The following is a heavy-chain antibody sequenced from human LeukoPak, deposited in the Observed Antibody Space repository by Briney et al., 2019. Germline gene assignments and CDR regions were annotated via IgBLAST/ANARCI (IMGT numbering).Heavy chain of an antibody. Sequence: PGGSLRLSCAASGFTFSSYGMHWVRQAPGKGLEWVAVIWYDGSNKYYADSVKGRFTISRDNSKNTLYLQMNSLRAEDTAVYYCAKLEYSSSFAFDIWGQGTMVTVSS. CDR2: IWYDGSNK. CDR1: GFTFSSYG. J-gene: IGHJ3*02. V-gene: IGHV3-30*02. CDR3: AKLEYSSSFAFDI. D-gene: IGHD6-6*01.